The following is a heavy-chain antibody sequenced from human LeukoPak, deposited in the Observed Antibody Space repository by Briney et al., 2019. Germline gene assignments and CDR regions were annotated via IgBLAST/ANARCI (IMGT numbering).Heavy chain of an antibody. V-gene: IGHV4-4*07. CDR2: NSTTGST. CDR1: GGSIRIFY. D-gene: IGHD2-2*01. CDR3: ARASYCSSTMCRNLAWFGP. J-gene: IGHJ5*02. Sequence: SETLSLTCTVSGGSIRIFYWSWIRQPAGKGLEWIGRNSTTGSTNYNPSLKSRVTMSVDTSKNQFSLKLTSVTAADTAVYYCARASYCSSTMCRNLAWFGPWGQGTLVTVSS.